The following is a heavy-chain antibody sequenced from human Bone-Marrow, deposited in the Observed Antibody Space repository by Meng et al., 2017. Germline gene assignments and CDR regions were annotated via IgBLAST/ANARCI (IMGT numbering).Heavy chain of an antibody. CDR2: ISSSGSTI. J-gene: IGHJ4*02. CDR3: ASSSYGPIPDDY. CDR1: GFTFSSYA. Sequence: GGSLRLSCAASGFTFSSYAMSWVRQAPGKGLEWVSYISSSGSTIYYADSVKGRFTISRDNAKNSLYLQMNSLRAEDTAVYYCASSSYGPIPDDYWGQGTLVTVSS. D-gene: IGHD5-18*01. V-gene: IGHV3-48*03.